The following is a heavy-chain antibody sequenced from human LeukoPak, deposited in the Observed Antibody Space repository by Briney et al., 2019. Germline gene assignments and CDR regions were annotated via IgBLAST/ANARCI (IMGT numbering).Heavy chain of an antibody. CDR1: GFTFSSYA. Sequence: GGSLRLSCAASGFTFSSYAVSWVRQAPGKGLEWVSAISGSGGSTYYADSVKGRFTISRDNSKNTLYLQMNSLRAEDTAVYYCAKDQRPVYYYDNEGLDYWGQGTLVTVSS. V-gene: IGHV3-23*01. CDR2: ISGSGGST. D-gene: IGHD3-22*01. CDR3: AKDQRPVYYYDNEGLDY. J-gene: IGHJ4*02.